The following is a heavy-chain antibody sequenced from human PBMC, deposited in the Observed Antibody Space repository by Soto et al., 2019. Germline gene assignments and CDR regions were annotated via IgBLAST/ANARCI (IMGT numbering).Heavy chain of an antibody. D-gene: IGHD1-1*01. CDR1: GYTFTSYD. CDR2: MNPNSGNT. J-gene: IGHJ6*02. CDR3: ARERTGTTSMDV. V-gene: IGHV1-8*01. Sequence: QVQLVQSGAEVKKPGASVKVSCKASGYTFTSYDINWVRQATGQWLEGMGWMNPNSGNTGYAQKFQGRVTMTRNTSISTAYMELSSLRSEDTAVYYCARERTGTTSMDVWGQGTTVTVSS.